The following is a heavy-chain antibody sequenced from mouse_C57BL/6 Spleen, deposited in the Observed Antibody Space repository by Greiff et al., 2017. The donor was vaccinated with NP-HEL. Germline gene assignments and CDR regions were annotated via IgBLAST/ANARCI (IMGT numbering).Heavy chain of an antibody. CDR3: ARLGNRDYYAMDY. Sequence: EVHLVESGGDLVKPGGSLKLSCAASGFTFSSYGMSWVRQTPDKRLEWVATISSGGSYTYYPDSVKGRFTISRDNAKNTLYLQMSSLKSEDTAMYYCARLGNRDYYAMDYWGQGTSVTVSS. J-gene: IGHJ4*01. CDR1: GFTFSSYG. CDR2: ISSGGSYT. V-gene: IGHV5-6*01.